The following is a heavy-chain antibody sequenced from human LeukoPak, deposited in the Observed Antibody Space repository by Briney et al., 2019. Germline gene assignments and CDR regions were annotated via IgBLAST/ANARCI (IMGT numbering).Heavy chain of an antibody. CDR3: ARTHYDYGDYEGFDY. CDR2: IYHSGST. Sequence: SETLSLTCAVSGYSISSGYCWGWIRQPPGKGLEWIGSIYHSGSTYYNPSLKSRATISVDTSKNQFSLKLSSVTAADTAVYYCARTHYDYGDYEGFDYWGQGTLVTVFS. D-gene: IGHD4-17*01. J-gene: IGHJ4*02. CDR1: GYSISSGYC. V-gene: IGHV4-38-2*01.